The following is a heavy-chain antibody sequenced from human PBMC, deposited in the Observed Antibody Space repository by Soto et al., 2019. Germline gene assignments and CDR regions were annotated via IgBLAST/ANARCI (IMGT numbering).Heavy chain of an antibody. CDR1: GFTFSSYE. J-gene: IGHJ4*02. Sequence: PGGSLRLSCAASGFTFSSYEMNWVRQAPGKGLEWVSYISSSGSTICYADSVKGRFTISRDNAKNSLYLQMNSLRAEDTAVYYCARAATYYYDSSGVDYWGQGTLVTVSS. CDR2: ISSSGSTI. V-gene: IGHV3-48*03. D-gene: IGHD3-22*01. CDR3: ARAATYYYDSSGVDY.